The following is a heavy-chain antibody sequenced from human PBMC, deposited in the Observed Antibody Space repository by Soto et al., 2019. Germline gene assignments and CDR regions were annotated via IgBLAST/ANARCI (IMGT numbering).Heavy chain of an antibody. J-gene: IGHJ4*02. CDR1: GGSFSGYY. CDR3: VSGSQPGSSPYYFDY. V-gene: IGHV4-34*09. D-gene: IGHD6-6*01. Sequence: SETLSLTCAVYGGSFSGYYWSWIRQLPGKGLEWIGYIYHTGNSDHNPSLNSRVTMSVDTSTNQFSLRLSPVTAADTAVYYCVSGSQPGSSPYYFDYWGQGALVTVSS. CDR2: IYHTGNS.